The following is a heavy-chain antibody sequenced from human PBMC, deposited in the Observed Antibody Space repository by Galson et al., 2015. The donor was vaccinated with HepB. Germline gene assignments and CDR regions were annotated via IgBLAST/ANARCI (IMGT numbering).Heavy chain of an antibody. Sequence: SLRLSCAASGFTFSSYWMSWVRQAPGKGLEWVANIKQDGSEKYYVDSVKGRFTISRDNAKNSLYLQMNSLRAEDTAVYYCARSPSSIAARRVYFDYWGQGTLVTVSS. CDR1: GFTFSSYW. V-gene: IGHV3-7*03. CDR2: IKQDGSEK. CDR3: ARSPSSIAARRVYFDY. J-gene: IGHJ4*02. D-gene: IGHD6-6*01.